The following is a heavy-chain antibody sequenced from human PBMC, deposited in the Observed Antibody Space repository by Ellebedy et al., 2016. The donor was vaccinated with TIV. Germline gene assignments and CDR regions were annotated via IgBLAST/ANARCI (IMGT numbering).Heavy chain of an antibody. V-gene: IGHV3-7*03. J-gene: IGHJ4*02. D-gene: IGHD3-16*01. CDR2: INPDGSAE. Sequence: PGGSLRLSCAASGLTFSSHAMSWVRQAPGKGLEWVAHINPDGSAEYYVDSVKGRFTISRDNAKRSLFLQMNSLRVDYTAVYYCVTWGQSYGRWGQGSLVTISS. CDR1: GLTFSSHA. CDR3: VTWGQSYGR.